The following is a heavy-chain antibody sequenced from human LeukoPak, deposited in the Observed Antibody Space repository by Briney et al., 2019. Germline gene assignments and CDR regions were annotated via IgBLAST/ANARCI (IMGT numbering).Heavy chain of an antibody. J-gene: IGHJ4*02. V-gene: IGHV3-49*04. Sequence: GGSLRLSCVASGFTFSNYAMSWVRQAPGKGLEWVGFIRSKAYGGTTEYAASVKGRFTISRDDSKSIAYLQMNSLKTEDTAVYYCTRSSTSCCDFDYWGQGTLVTVSS. D-gene: IGHD2-2*01. CDR1: GFTFSNYA. CDR2: IRSKAYGGTT. CDR3: TRSSTSCCDFDY.